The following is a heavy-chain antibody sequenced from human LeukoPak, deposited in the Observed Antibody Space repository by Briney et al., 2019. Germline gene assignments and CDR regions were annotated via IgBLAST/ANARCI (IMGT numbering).Heavy chain of an antibody. D-gene: IGHD6-13*01. V-gene: IGHV4-59*08. CDR2: IYYSGNT. Sequence: PSETLSLTCTVSGGSISSYYWSWIRQPPGKGLEWIGYIYYSGNTNYNPSLKSRVTISVDTSKNQLSLKLTSVTAADTAVYYCGRHWETSSWYVDYWGQGTLVTVSS. CDR3: GRHWETSSWYVDY. J-gene: IGHJ4*02. CDR1: GGSISSYY.